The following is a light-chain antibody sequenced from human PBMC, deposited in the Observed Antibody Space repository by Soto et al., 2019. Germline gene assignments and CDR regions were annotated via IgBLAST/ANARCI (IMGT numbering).Light chain of an antibody. CDR1: QSVATN. CDR2: GAS. V-gene: IGKV3-15*01. CDR3: QQYNNWPQT. J-gene: IGKJ1*01. Sequence: EAVLTQYPATLSVSPGERATLSCRASQSVATNLACYQQRPGQAPRRLIYGASKRAIGLSARFSGSGSGTEFTRTITSLQSEDFAGYYCQQYNNWPQTFGQGTKVEIK.